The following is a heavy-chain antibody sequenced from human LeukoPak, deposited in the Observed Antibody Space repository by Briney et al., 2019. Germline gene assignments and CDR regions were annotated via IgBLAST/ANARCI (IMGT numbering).Heavy chain of an antibody. V-gene: IGHV1-69*06. CDR1: GDRFDLYV. J-gene: IGHJ6*02. CDR2: IVPIFNTA. CDR3: ARNCGGGANCYHLFGMDV. Sequence: PGNPYCKASGDRFDLYVINWVLQAPGPGLKWRGRIVPIFNTANYAQKSQGRVTITADKSTTTAYMELTNTRSDDAVVYFCARNCGGGANCYHLFGMDVWGQGTTVTVSS. D-gene: IGHD2-21*01.